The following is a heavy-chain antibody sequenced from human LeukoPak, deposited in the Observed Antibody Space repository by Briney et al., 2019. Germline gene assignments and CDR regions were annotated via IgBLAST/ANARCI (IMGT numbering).Heavy chain of an antibody. J-gene: IGHJ4*02. CDR1: GFTFSSYW. V-gene: IGHV3-7*03. CDR2: IKQDRSEK. D-gene: IGHD5-12*01. CDR3: AREGYSGYEPFDY. Sequence: GGSLRLSCAASGFTFSSYWMSWVRQAPGKGLEWVANIKQDRSEKYYVDSVKGRFTISRDNAKNSLYLQMNSLRAEDTAVYYCAREGYSGYEPFDYWGQGTLVTVSS.